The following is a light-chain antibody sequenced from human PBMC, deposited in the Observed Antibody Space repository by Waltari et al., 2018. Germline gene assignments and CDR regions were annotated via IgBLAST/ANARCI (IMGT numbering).Light chain of an antibody. CDR3: QHYVRLPAT. Sequence: EIILTQSPGTLSLSPGERATLSCRASQSISRPLAWYQQKPGQAPRLLIYDASTRATGSPDRFSGSGSGTDFSPTIRRLAPEDSAVYYCQHYVRLPATFRQGTKVEIK. CDR2: DAS. V-gene: IGKV3-20*01. J-gene: IGKJ1*01. CDR1: QSISRP.